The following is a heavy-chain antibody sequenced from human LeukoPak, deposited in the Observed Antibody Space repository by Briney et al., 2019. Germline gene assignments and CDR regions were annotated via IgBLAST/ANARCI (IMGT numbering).Heavy chain of an antibody. J-gene: IGHJ5*02. CDR2: IYHSGST. CDR3: ARVRANYYDMA. D-gene: IGHD3-22*01. V-gene: IGHV4-30-2*01. Sequence: SETLSLTCTVSGGSISSGGYYWSWIRQPPGKGLEWIGYIYHSGSTYYNPSLKSRVTISVDRSKNQFSLKLSSVTAADTAVYYCARVRANYYDMAWGQGTLVTVSS. CDR1: GGSISSGGYY.